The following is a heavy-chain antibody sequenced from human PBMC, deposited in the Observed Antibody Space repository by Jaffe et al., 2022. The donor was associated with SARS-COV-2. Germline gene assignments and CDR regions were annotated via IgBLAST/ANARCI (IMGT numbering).Heavy chain of an antibody. D-gene: IGHD6-19*01. CDR1: GGSISSYY. Sequence: QVQLQESGPGLVKPSETLSLTCTVSGGSISSYYWSWIRQPPGKGLEWIGYMYYSGSTNYNPSLKSRVTISVDTSKSQFSLKLSSVTAADTAVYYCARVTGSGWYDFDYWGQGTLVTVSP. V-gene: IGHV4-59*01. CDR2: MYYSGST. J-gene: IGHJ4*02. CDR3: ARVTGSGWYDFDY.